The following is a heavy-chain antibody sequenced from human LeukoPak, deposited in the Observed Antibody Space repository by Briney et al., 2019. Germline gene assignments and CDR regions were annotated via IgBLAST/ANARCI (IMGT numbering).Heavy chain of an antibody. J-gene: IGHJ6*02. CDR2: IYYSGST. CDR3: ARDFGYYGSGSHMEDFYYYYGMDV. D-gene: IGHD3-10*01. Sequence: SETLSLTCTVSGGSISGSSYYWGWVRQPPGKGLEWIGSIYYSGSTYYNPSLKSQVTMSVDTSKNQFSLKLSSVTAADTAVYYCARDFGYYGSGSHMEDFYYYYGMDVWGQGTTVTVS. V-gene: IGHV4-39*07. CDR1: GGSISGSSYY.